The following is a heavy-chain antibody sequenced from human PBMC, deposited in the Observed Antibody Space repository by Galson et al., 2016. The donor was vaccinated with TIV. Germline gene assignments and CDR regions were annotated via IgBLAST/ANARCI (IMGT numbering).Heavy chain of an antibody. J-gene: IGHJ4*02. D-gene: IGHD2-2*02. CDR2: IIESGRTI. V-gene: IGHV3-48*03. Sequence: SLRLSCAATGFSFSSYEMNWVRQAPGKGLEWVSYIIESGRTIYYADSVKGRLTISRDNAKNSLYLQMNSLRVEDTATYYCARGRGYCSTTSCYMDYWGQGTLVTVSS. CDR1: GFSFSSYE. CDR3: ARGRGYCSTTSCYMDY.